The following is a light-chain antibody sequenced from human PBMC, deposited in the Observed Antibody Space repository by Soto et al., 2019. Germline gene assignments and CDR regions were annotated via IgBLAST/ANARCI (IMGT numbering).Light chain of an antibody. CDR3: QQYYNWPLT. Sequence: VLTQSPATLSVTTGASVALSCRASQSVSTNLAWYQQKPGQVPRVLIYGASTRATEIPARFSGSGSGTEFTLTISSLQSEDFAVYYCQQYYNWPLTFGGGTKV. J-gene: IGKJ4*02. CDR1: QSVSTN. CDR2: GAS. V-gene: IGKV3-15*01.